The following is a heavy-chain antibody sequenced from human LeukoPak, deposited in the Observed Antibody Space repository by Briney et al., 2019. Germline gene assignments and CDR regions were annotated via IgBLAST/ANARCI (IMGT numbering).Heavy chain of an antibody. J-gene: IGHJ4*02. D-gene: IGHD6-13*01. CDR3: AKGLSIAAAGDPFDY. Sequence: SLRLSCAASGFTFTSYAMSWGRQTPREGLEWVSAISGIVGSTYYADSVKGRFTISRDNSKNTLYLQMNSLRAEDTAVYYCAKGLSIAAAGDPFDYWGQGTLVTVSS. CDR1: GFTFTSYA. V-gene: IGHV3-23*01. CDR2: ISGIVGST.